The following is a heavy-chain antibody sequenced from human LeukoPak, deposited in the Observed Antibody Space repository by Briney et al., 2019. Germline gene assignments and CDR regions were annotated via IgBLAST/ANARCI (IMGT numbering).Heavy chain of an antibody. CDR2: ISSSGRYI. Sequence: GGSLRLSCAASGFTFSIYSMNWVRQAPGKGPEWVSYISSSGRYIDYADSVKGRFTISRDNAKNSLFLQMSSLRAEDTAVYYCARAGDPDYWGQGTLVTVSS. CDR3: ARAGDPDY. V-gene: IGHV3-21*01. CDR1: GFTFSIYS. J-gene: IGHJ4*02. D-gene: IGHD3-10*01.